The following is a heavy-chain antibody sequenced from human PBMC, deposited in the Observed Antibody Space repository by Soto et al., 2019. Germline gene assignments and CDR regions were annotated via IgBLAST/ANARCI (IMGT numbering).Heavy chain of an antibody. CDR2: FFHTGST. J-gene: IGHJ4*01. Sequence: PSETLSLTCTVSGASISSEPVYWSWFRRFPGKGLEWVGYFFHTGSTSPNPSLRGRVAIFVDTSKNQFSLRLSSVTAADTAVYYCARASRGYSGTGDYFYPLGFDSWSQGTLVTVPQ. CDR3: ARASRGYSGTGDYFYPLGFDS. D-gene: IGHD3-9*01. CDR1: GASISSEPVY. V-gene: IGHV4-31*03.